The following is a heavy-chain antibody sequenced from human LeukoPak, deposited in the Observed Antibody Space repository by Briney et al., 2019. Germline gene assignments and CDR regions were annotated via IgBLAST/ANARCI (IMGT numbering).Heavy chain of an antibody. CDR3: ARVRRYYYDSSGYFDY. V-gene: IGHV4-31*03. J-gene: IGHJ4*02. CDR1: GGSISSGGYY. CDR2: IYYSGST. D-gene: IGHD3-22*01. Sequence: SDTLSLTCTVSGGSISSGGYYWSWIRQHPGKGLEWIGHIYYSGSTYYNPSLKSRVTISVDTSKNQFSPKLSSVTAADTAVYYCARVRRYYYDSSGYFDYWGQGTLVTVSS.